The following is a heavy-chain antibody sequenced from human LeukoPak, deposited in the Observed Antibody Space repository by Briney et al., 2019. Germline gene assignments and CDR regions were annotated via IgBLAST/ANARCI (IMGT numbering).Heavy chain of an antibody. CDR3: ARGGRGLY. V-gene: IGHV3-74*01. CDR2: INTDGSTT. D-gene: IGHD1-26*01. J-gene: IGHJ4*02. Sequence: GGSLRLSCAASGFTFSNYWMHWVRQAPGKGLEWVSHINTDGSTTNYADSVKGRFTISRDNAKNTLYLQMHSLRAGDTAVYYCARGGRGLYWGQGTLVTVSS. CDR1: GFTFSNYW.